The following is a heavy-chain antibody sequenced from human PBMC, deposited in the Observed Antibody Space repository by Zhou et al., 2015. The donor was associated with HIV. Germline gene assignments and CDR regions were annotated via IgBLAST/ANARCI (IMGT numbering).Heavy chain of an antibody. J-gene: IGHJ4*02. CDR3: TKSVGSSWYDY. CDR1: GFTFSYAW. Sequence: EVQLVESGGGSVKPGGSLRLSCAAPGFTFSYAWMGWVRQASGKGLEWVGRIRSKANSYATGYAASVNGRFTISRDDSKNTAYLQMNSLKTEDTAVYYCTKSVGSSWYDYWGQGTLVTVSS. D-gene: IGHD6-13*01. V-gene: IGHV3-73*01. CDR2: IRSKANSYAT.